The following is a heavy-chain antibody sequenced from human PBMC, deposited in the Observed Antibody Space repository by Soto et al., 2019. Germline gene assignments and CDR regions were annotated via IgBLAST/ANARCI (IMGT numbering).Heavy chain of an antibody. V-gene: IGHV4-39*01. CDR3: ARRNSASSPNWFDP. Sequence: SETLSLTCTVSGGSISSSSYYWDWIRQPPGKGLEWIGTIYYSGSTYYNPSLKSRVTISGDTSKNQFSLRLSSVTAADTAVYYCARRNSASSPNWFDPWGQGTLVTVSS. CDR2: IYYSGST. J-gene: IGHJ5*02. CDR1: GGSISSSSYY. D-gene: IGHD6-13*01.